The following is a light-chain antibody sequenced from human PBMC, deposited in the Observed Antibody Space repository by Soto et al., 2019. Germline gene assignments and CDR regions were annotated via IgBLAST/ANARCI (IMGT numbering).Light chain of an antibody. J-gene: IGKJ1*01. Sequence: GDRVTITCRASESISTWLAWYQQKPGKAPKLLIYGASSLESGVPPRFSGDGSGTEFTLTISSLQRDDFATYYCQQYNSYSIWTFGQGTKVDIK. CDR2: GAS. CDR1: ESISTW. CDR3: QQYNSYSIWT. V-gene: IGKV1-5*03.